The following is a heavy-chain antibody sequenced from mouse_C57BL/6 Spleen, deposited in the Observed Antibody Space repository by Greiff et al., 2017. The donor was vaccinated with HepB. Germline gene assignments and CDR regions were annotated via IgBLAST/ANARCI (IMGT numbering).Heavy chain of an antibody. J-gene: IGHJ4*01. Sequence: VQLQQSGAELVKPGASVKLSCKASGYTFTSYWMHWVKQRPGRGLEWIGRIDPNSGGTKYNEKFKSKATLTVDKPSSTAYMQLSSLTSGDSAVYYGARGTTVVAPYYYAMDYWGQGTSVTVSS. CDR2: IDPNSGGT. D-gene: IGHD1-1*01. CDR1: GYTFTSYW. V-gene: IGHV1-72*01. CDR3: ARGTTVVAPYYYAMDY.